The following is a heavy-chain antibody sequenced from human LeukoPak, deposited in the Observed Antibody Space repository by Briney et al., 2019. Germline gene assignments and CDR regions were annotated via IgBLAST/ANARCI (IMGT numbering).Heavy chain of an antibody. J-gene: IGHJ4*02. CDR2: IASDGGAK. D-gene: IGHD6-19*01. CDR1: GFSFSNRG. CDR3: AREATWGQWYFDH. Sequence: PGTSLRLSCVASGFSFSNRGMHWVRQAPGKGLEWVSVIASDGGAKFYADSVKGRFTLSRDNPKNMFFLQMNLLTVEDTAIYYCAREATWGQWYFDHWGQGTPVTVSS. V-gene: IGHV3-30*03.